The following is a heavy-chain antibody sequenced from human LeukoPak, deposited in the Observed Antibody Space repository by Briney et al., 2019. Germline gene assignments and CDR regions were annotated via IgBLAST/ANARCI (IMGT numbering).Heavy chain of an antibody. CDR2: ISYDGSNK. CDR1: GFTFSDYG. V-gene: IGHV3-30*18. D-gene: IGHD4-17*01. CDR3: AKVPHGDYAVDY. J-gene: IGHJ4*02. Sequence: GGSLRLSCVASGFTFSDYGMHWVRQAPGKGLEWVAVISYDGSNKYYADSVKGRFTISRDNSKNTLYLQMDSLRAEDTAVYYCAKVPHGDYAVDYWGQGTLVTVSS.